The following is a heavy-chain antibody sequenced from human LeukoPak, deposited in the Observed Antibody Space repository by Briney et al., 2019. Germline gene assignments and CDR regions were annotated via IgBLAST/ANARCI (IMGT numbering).Heavy chain of an antibody. Sequence: ASVKVSCKASGYTFTSYDFNWVRQATGQRPEWMGWMSPNSGDTGYAQKFQDRVTITRNTSISTAYMELSSLRSDDTAVYYCARGPPNWGYDYWGPGTLVTVSS. D-gene: IGHD7-27*01. J-gene: IGHJ4*02. CDR3: ARGPPNWGYDY. V-gene: IGHV1-8*01. CDR2: MSPNSGDT. CDR1: GYTFTSYD.